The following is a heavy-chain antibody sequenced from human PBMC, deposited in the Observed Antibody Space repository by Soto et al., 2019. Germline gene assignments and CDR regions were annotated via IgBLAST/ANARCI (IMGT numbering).Heavy chain of an antibody. V-gene: IGHV3-64D*06. CDR3: VKEYTTPTLYHFDY. Sequence: GGSLRLSCSVSGFTFSNFAMHWVRQAPGKGLEYVSAIGSNGVSTYYVDSVKGRFTISRDNSKNTLFLQMTSLRPEDTAVYYCVKEYTTPTLYHFDYWGQGTLVTVSS. CDR2: IGSNGVST. CDR1: GFTFSNFA. D-gene: IGHD3-16*01. J-gene: IGHJ4*02.